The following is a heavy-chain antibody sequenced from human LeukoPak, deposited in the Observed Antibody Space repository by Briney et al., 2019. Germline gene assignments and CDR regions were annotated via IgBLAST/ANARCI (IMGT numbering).Heavy chain of an antibody. CDR2: ISSSSSYI. CDR3: ARDGGSGSNPQPY. D-gene: IGHD1-26*01. V-gene: IGHV3-21*01. Sequence: GGSLRLSCAASGFTFSSYSMNWVRQAPGKGLEWVSSISSSSSYIYYADSVKGRFTIPRDNAKNSLYLQMNSLRAEDTAVYYCARDGGSGSNPQPYWGQGTLVTVSS. CDR1: GFTFSSYS. J-gene: IGHJ4*02.